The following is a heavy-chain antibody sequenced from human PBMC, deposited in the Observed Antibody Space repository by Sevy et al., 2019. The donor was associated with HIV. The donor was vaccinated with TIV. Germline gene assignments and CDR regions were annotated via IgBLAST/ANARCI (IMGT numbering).Heavy chain of an antibody. CDR2: ISYDGNDK. D-gene: IGHD4-17*01. CDR3: ARPRANYVDNYFFYAMDV. J-gene: IGHJ6*02. V-gene: IGHV3-30-3*01. CDR1: GFAFSNYYA. Sequence: GGSLRLSCAASGFAFSNYYAMYWVRQAPGKGLKWVALISYDGNDKYYADSVKGRFTISRDNFRKTLYLQMNSRTAEDTAVYYCARPRANYVDNYFFYAMDVWGQGTTVTVSS.